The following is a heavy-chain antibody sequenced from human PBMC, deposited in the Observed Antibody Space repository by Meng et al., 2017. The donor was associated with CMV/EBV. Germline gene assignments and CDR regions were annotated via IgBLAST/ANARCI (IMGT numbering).Heavy chain of an antibody. D-gene: IGHD3-3*01. CDR2: IYSGGST. CDR3: ARGFSTIFGGPKRGRQYGMDV. J-gene: IGHJ6*02. CDR1: GFTVSSNY. Sequence: GGSLRLSCAASGFTVSSNYMSWVRQAPGKGLEWVSVIYSGGSTYYADSVKGRFTISRDKSKNTLYLQMNSLRAEDTAVYYCARGFSTIFGGPKRGRQYGMDVWGQGTTVTVSS. V-gene: IGHV3-53*01.